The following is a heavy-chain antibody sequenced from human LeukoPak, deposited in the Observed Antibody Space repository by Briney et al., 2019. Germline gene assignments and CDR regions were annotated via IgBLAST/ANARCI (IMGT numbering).Heavy chain of an antibody. CDR3: ARDGEGLQPLGPSDY. V-gene: IGHV1-69*04. CDR2: IIPIFGIA. Sequence: ASVKVSCKASGGTFSSYAISWVRQAPGQGLEWMGRIIPIFGIANYAQKFQGRVTITADKSTSTAYMELSSLRSEDTAVYYCARDGEGLQPLGPSDYWGQGTLVTVSS. D-gene: IGHD5-24*01. J-gene: IGHJ4*02. CDR1: GGTFSSYA.